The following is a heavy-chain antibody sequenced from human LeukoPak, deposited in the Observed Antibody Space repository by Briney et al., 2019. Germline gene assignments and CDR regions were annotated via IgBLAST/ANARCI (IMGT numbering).Heavy chain of an antibody. CDR2: ISGGGAYT. J-gene: IGHJ4*02. Sequence: GGSLRLSCAASGFTLSNYAMTWVRQAPGKGLEWVSCISGGGAYTQYADSVKGRFTISRDNSKNTVSLQMNSLRAEDTAVYYCAKGAFERFGEPSDYWGQGTLVTVSS. CDR1: GFTLSNYA. V-gene: IGHV3-23*01. CDR3: AKGAFERFGEPSDY. D-gene: IGHD3-10*01.